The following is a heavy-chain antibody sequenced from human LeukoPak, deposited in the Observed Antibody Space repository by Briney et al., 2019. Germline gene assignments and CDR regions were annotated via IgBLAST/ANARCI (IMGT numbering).Heavy chain of an antibody. CDR3: AKDYAGYCSTTSCGISDV. Sequence: GGSLRLSCAASGFTFSTNGMHWVRQSPGKGLEWVAFLRGIGTPKYYADSVKGRFTISRDNSKKMLYLQMDSLRAEDTAVYYCAKDYAGYCSTTSCGISDVWGKGTTVTVSS. CDR2: LRGIGTPK. V-gene: IGHV3-30*02. J-gene: IGHJ6*04. D-gene: IGHD2-2*01. CDR1: GFTFSTNG.